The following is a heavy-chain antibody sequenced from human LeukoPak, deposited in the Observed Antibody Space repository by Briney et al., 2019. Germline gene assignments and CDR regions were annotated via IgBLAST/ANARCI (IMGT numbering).Heavy chain of an antibody. J-gene: IGHJ4*02. Sequence: ASVKVSCKASGYPFYTYGLSWVRQAPGQGLEWMGQICGNDGATKYAQKFQGRVTMTTDTATSTAYMELTSLTSDDTAVYYCARDVPDFWSGFDSWGQGTLVTVSP. CDR2: ICGNDGAT. V-gene: IGHV1-18*01. CDR3: ARDVPDFWSGFDS. D-gene: IGHD3-3*01. CDR1: GYPFYTYG.